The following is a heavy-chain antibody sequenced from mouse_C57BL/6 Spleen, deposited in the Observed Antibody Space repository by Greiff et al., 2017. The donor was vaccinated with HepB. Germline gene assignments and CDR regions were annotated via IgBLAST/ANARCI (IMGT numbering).Heavy chain of an antibody. V-gene: IGHV1-82*01. CDR2: IYPGDGDT. D-gene: IGHD2-5*01. J-gene: IGHJ4*01. CDR3: GDGSNYVYAMDY. CDR1: GYAFSSSW. Sequence: VQLKESGPELVKPGASVKISCKASGYAFSSSWMNWVKQRPGKGLEWIGRIYPGDGDTNYNGKFKGKATLTADKSSSTAYMQLSSLTSEDSAVYFCGDGSNYVYAMDYWGQGTSVTVSS.